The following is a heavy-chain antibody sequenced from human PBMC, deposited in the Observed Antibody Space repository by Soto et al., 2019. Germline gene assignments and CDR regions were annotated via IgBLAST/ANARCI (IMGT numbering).Heavy chain of an antibody. D-gene: IGHD2-2*01. CDR2: IYWDDDK. Sequence: SGPTLVNPTQTLTLTCTFSGFSLSTSGMGVGWIRQPPGKALEWLALIYWDDDKRYSPSLKSRLTITKDTSKNQAVLTMTNMDPVDTATYYCAHTPAGGSCYWACRVFDIWGQGTMVTVSS. CDR1: GFSLSTSGMG. V-gene: IGHV2-5*02. CDR3: AHTPAGGSCYWACRVFDI. J-gene: IGHJ3*02.